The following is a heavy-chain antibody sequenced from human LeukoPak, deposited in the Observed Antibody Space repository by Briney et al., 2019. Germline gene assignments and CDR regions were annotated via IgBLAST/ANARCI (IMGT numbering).Heavy chain of an antibody. CDR2: LSSRGSTI. CDR1: GFTFIDYY. J-gene: IGHJ4*02. Sequence: GGSLRLSCTASGFTFIDYYMSWVRQVPGKGLEWLSYLSSRGSTIYYADSVKGRFTISRDNSKNTLYLQMNSLRAEDTAVYYCARADYWGQGTLVTVSS. CDR3: ARADY. V-gene: IGHV3-11*01.